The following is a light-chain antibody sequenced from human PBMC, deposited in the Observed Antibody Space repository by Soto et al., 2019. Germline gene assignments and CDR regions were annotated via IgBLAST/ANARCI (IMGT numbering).Light chain of an antibody. V-gene: IGLV2-8*01. CDR2: EVS. Sequence: QSAPNHPPSASRAPRQSVTLSRTGKSSDVGGYNYVSWYQQHPGKAPKLMIYEVSKRPSGVPDRFSGSKSGNTESLTVSGLQAEDEADYYCSSYAGSLVVFGGGTQLTVL. CDR1: SSDVGGYNY. J-gene: IGLJ2*01. CDR3: SSYAGSLVV.